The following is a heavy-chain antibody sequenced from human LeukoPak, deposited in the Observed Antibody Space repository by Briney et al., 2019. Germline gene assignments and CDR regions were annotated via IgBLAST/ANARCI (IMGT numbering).Heavy chain of an antibody. V-gene: IGHV1-2*06. J-gene: IGHJ3*02. Sequence: ASVKVSCKASGYTFTAYYMHWVRQAPGQGLEWVGRINPNSGGTNYAQKFQGRVTMTRDTSISTAYMELSRLRSDDTAVYYCASTKTPPSVAFDIWGQGTMVTVSS. CDR3: ASTKTPPSVAFDI. CDR1: GYTFTAYY. CDR2: INPNSGGT. D-gene: IGHD4-23*01.